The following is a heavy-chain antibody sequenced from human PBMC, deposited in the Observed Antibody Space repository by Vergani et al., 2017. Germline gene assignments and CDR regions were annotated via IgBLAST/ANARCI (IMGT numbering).Heavy chain of an antibody. V-gene: IGHV3-23*01. D-gene: IGHD3-10*01. CDR2: IIGSGGST. J-gene: IGHJ6*02. CDR1: GFTFSSYA. Sequence: EVQLLESGGGLVPPGGSLRPSCAASGFTFSSYAMSWVRQAPGKGLGWVSAIIGSGGSTYYADSVKGRFTISRDNSKNTLYLQMNSLRAEDTAVYYCAKAFTMVRGAPWNYYGMDVWGQGTTVTVSS. CDR3: AKAFTMVRGAPWNYYGMDV.